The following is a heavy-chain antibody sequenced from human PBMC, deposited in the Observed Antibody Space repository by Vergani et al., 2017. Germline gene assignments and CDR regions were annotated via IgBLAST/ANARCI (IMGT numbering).Heavy chain of an antibody. CDR3: AKGVYCSSTSCYEGRGYYYGMGV. CDR2: ISGSGGNI. V-gene: IGHV3-23*01. CDR1: GFTFSSYD. Sequence: EVQLLESGGGLVQPGGSLRLSCAASGFTFSSYDMSWVRQVPGKGLEWVSGISGSGGNIYYANSVKGRFTISRDNSKNTLYLQMNSLRADDTAVYYCAKGVYCSSTSCYEGRGYYYGMGVWGQGTTVTFSS. J-gene: IGHJ6*02. D-gene: IGHD2-2*01.